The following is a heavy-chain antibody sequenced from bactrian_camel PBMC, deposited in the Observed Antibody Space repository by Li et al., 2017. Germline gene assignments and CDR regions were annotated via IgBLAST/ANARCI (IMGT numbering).Heavy chain of an antibody. CDR3: ADGTWYRASGCFAADFNS. V-gene: IGHV3S10*01. CDR1: GFTFSEHS. D-gene: IGHD6*01. J-gene: IGHJ6*01. CDR2: MMADGNT. Sequence: VQLVESGGGLVQPGGSLRLSCAASGFTFSEHSMTWVRQAPGNECELVSSMMADGNTYYADSVKGRFTISQDNAKNTVYLQMNNLKPEDTAMYFCADGTWYRASGCFAADFNSWGQGTQVTVS.